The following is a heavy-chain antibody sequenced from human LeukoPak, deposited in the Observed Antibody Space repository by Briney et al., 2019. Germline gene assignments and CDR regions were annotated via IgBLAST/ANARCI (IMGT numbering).Heavy chain of an antibody. J-gene: IGHJ4*01. CDR2: VLNTGTT. Sequence: SETLSLTCTVSGASITSWYWSWLRQPAGKRLEWIGRVLNTGTTNYNPSLKSRVTMSLDTSKSQISLSMKSVTAADTAVYYCATGSGDFDHWGRGTRVTISS. V-gene: IGHV4-4*07. CDR3: ATGSGDFDH. D-gene: IGHD1-1*01. CDR1: GASITSWY.